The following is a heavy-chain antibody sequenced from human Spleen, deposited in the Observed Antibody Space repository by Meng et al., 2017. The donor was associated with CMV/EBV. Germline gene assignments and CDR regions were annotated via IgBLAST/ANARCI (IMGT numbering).Heavy chain of an antibody. CDR2: IYPGDSDT. CDR1: YW. Sequence: YWSWIRQPPGKGLEWMGIIYPGDSDTRYSPSFQGQVTISADKSITTAYLQWSSLRASDTAIYYCARQYSSHFDYWGQGTLVTVSS. J-gene: IGHJ4*02. D-gene: IGHD6-19*01. CDR3: ARQYSSHFDY. V-gene: IGHV5-51*01.